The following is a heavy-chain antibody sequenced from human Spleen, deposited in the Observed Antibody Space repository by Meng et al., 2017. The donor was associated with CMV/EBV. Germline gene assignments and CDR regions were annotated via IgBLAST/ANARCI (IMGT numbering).Heavy chain of an antibody. J-gene: IGHJ4*02. CDR3: ARIGSSGWLDY. Sequence: CAVSGGSISSSNWWSWVRQPPGKGLEWIGEIYHSGNTNYNPSLRSRVTISLDKSKNQFSLNLSSVTAADTAVYYCARIGSSGWLDYWGQGTLVTVSS. CDR1: GGSISSSNW. CDR2: IYHSGNT. D-gene: IGHD6-19*01. V-gene: IGHV4-4*02.